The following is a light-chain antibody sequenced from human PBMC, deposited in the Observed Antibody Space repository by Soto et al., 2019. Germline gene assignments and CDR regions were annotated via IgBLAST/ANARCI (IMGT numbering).Light chain of an antibody. Sequence: EIVMTQSPATLSESPGERPTQSCRASQSVSSNLAWYQQKPGQAPRLLIYGASTRATGIPARFSGSGSGTEFTLTISSLQSEDFAVYYCQQYNNWRITFGQGTRLEIK. J-gene: IGKJ5*01. CDR1: QSVSSN. CDR3: QQYNNWRIT. V-gene: IGKV3-15*01. CDR2: GAS.